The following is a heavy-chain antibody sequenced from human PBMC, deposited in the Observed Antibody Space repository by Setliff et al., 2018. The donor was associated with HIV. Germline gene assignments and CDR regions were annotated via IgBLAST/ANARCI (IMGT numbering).Heavy chain of an antibody. V-gene: IGHV4-61*09. J-gene: IGHJ4*02. CDR1: GGSISSGSYY. CDR2: IYTSGST. CDR3: ARGLLGELLWDY. Sequence: PSETLSLTCTVSGGSISSGSYYWSWIRQPAGKGLEWIGHIYTSGSTNYNPSLKSRVTISVDTPKNQFSLKLSSVTAADTAVYYCARGLLGELLWDYWGQGTLVTAPQ. D-gene: IGHD1-26*01.